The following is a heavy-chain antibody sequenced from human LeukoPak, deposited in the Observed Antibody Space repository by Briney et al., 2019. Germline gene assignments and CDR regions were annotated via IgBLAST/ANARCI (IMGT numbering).Heavy chain of an antibody. CDR2: INSDSGGT. CDR1: GYTFTGHY. D-gene: IGHD1-1*01. Sequence: ASAKVSCKASGYTFTGHYMHWVRQAPGQGLEWMGWINSDSGGTKYAQKFQGSVIMTRVTSISTGYMELSRLKSDDTAVYYCARGRVHSWSDAFDIWGQGTTVTVSS. CDR3: ARGRVHSWSDAFDI. J-gene: IGHJ3*02. V-gene: IGHV1-2*02.